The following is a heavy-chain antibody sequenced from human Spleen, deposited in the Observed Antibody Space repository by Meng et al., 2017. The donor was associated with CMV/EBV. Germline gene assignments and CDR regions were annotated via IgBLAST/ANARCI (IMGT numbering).Heavy chain of an antibody. J-gene: IGHJ6*02. CDR1: GYTFTAYY. D-gene: IGHD6-13*01. Sequence: ASVKVSCKASGYTFTAYYMHWLRQAPGQGLEWMAWINPNTGVTGYAQHLQGKVTMTRDTSISTVYMDVSTLRSDDTAVYYCARAAGMGDYYYGMDVWGQGTTVTVSS. CDR3: ARAAGMGDYYYGMDV. V-gene: IGHV1-2*02. CDR2: INPNTGVT.